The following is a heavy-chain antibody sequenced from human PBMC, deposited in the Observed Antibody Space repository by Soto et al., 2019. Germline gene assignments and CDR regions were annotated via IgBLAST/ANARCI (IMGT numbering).Heavy chain of an antibody. D-gene: IGHD2-15*01. CDR3: AKSMGGTANGMDV. J-gene: IGHJ6*02. CDR1: GFSFDDYG. V-gene: IGHV3-9*01. Sequence: PGGSLRLSCAASGFSFDDYGMHWVRQAPWKGLEWVSGISYYSGSIGYADSVKGRFTISRDNAKNSLYLQMNSLRAEDTALYYCAKSMGGTANGMDVWGQGTTVTVSS. CDR2: ISYYSGSI.